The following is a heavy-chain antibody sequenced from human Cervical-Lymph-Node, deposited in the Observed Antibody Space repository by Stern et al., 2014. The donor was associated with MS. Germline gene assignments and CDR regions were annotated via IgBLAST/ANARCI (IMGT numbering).Heavy chain of an antibody. D-gene: IGHD3-22*01. CDR2: INSDGSST. CDR3: ARVRGLLLYDY. Sequence: EVQLVESGGGLVQPGGSLRLSCAASGFTFSSYWMPWVRQAPGKGLVWVSRINSDGSSTNYADSVKGRFTISRDNAKNTLYLQINSLRAEDTAVYYCARVRGLLLYDYWGQGTLVTVSS. CDR1: GFTFSSYW. J-gene: IGHJ4*02. V-gene: IGHV3-74*02.